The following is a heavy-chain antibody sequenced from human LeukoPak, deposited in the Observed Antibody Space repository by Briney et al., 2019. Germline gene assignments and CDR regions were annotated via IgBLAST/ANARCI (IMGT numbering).Heavy chain of an antibody. CDR2: IYPGDSET. D-gene: IGHD6-6*01. J-gene: IGHJ4*02. CDR3: TRQTAAGRPDF. CDR1: GYSFTSYW. V-gene: IGHV5-51*01. Sequence: GESLKISCKGSGYSFTSYWIGWVRQMPGKGLEWMGIIYPGDSETRYSPSFQGQVTISADKSTSTAFLQWSSLKASDTAMYYCTRQTAAGRPDFWGQGTLVTVSS.